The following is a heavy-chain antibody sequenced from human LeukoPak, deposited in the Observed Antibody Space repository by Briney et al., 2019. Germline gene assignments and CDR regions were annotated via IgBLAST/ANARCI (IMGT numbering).Heavy chain of an antibody. CDR2: ISENCGRI. Sequence: PARSLRLSCAASGFTFDDYAMHWVRQAPGKGLEWVSGISENCGRIGYADSVKGRFNISRDNAKSYLYLQMNSLRAEDTALYYCAKDGHDILTGLSSWGQGNLVTVSS. CDR3: AKDGHDILTGLSS. V-gene: IGHV3-9*01. D-gene: IGHD3-9*01. CDR1: GFTFDDYA. J-gene: IGHJ5*02.